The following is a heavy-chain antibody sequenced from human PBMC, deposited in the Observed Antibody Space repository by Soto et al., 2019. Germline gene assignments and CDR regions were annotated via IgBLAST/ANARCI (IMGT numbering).Heavy chain of an antibody. Sequence: QVQLVQSGAEVKKPGASVKVSCKASGYTFTSYGISWVRQAPGRGLEWMGLISPYNGDTIYAQKFQGRVIVTTDTATSTAYMELRSLRSDDTAVYYCVRDASSGYRGWWDPWGQGTLVTVSS. CDR1: GYTFTSYG. V-gene: IGHV1-18*01. CDR2: ISPYNGDT. J-gene: IGHJ5*02. D-gene: IGHD5-18*01. CDR3: VRDASSGYRGWWDP.